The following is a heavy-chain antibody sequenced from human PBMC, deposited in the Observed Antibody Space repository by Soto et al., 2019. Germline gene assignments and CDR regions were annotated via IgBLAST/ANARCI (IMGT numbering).Heavy chain of an antibody. CDR3: AKDQSRALELPHYFDY. J-gene: IGHJ4*02. Sequence: QVQLVESGGGVVQRGRSLRLSCAASGFTFSSYGMHWVRQAPGKGLEWVAVISYDGSNKYYADSVKGRFTISRDNSKNTLYLQMNSLRAEDTAVYYCAKDQSRALELPHYFDYWGQGTLVTVSS. V-gene: IGHV3-30*18. CDR2: ISYDGSNK. D-gene: IGHD1-7*01. CDR1: GFTFSSYG.